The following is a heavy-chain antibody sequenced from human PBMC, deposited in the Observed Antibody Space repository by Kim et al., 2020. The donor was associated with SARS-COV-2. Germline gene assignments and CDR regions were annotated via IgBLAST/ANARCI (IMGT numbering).Heavy chain of an antibody. D-gene: IGHD6-13*01. J-gene: IGHJ6*02. CDR3: ARDGYGYSSSWYYKKKYGMDV. V-gene: IGHV4-34*01. Sequence: SETLSLTCAVYGGSFSGYYWSWIRQPPGKGLEWIGEINHSGSTNYNPSLKSRGTISVDTSKNQFSLKLSSVTAADTAVYYCARDGYGYSSSWYYKKKYGMDVWGQGTTVTVSS. CDR2: INHSGST. CDR1: GGSFSGYY.